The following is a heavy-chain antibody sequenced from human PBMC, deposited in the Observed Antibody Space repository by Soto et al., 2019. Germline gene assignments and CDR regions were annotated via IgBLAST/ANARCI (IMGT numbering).Heavy chain of an antibody. CDR2: IYYSGST. J-gene: IGHJ5*02. CDR1: GGSISSGGYY. V-gene: IGHV4-31*03. Sequence: SETLSLTCTVSGGSISSGGYYWSWIRQHPGKGLEWIGYIYYSGSTYYNPSLKSRVTISVDTSKNQFSLKLSSVTAADTAVYYCARDRRLGYCSGGSCSNWFDPWGQGTLVTVSS. D-gene: IGHD2-15*01. CDR3: ARDRRLGYCSGGSCSNWFDP.